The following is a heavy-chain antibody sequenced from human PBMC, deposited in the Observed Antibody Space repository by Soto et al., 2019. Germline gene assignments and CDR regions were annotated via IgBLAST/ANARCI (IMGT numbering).Heavy chain of an antibody. J-gene: IGHJ4*02. D-gene: IGHD3-3*01. CDR2: IYYSGST. CDR1: GGSVSSGDYY. Sequence: PSETLSLTCTVSGGSVSSGDYYWSWIRQPPGKGLEWIGNIYYSGSTNYNPSLKSRATISVDTSKNQFSLKVSSATAADTAVYYCARARKATYITGGFDSWGQGTLVTVSS. V-gene: IGHV4-61*08. CDR3: ARARKATYITGGFDS.